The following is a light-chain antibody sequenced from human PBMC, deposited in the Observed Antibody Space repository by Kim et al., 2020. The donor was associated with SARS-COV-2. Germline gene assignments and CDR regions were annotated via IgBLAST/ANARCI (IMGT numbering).Light chain of an antibody. V-gene: IGLV3-19*01. CDR1: SLRSYY. Sequence: GQTVRITCQGDSLRSYYASWYQQKPGQAPVLVIYGKSNRPSGIPDRFSGSSSGNTASLTITGAQAEDEADYYCNSRDSSGNHLGVFGGGTQLTVL. CDR3: NSRDSSGNHLGV. J-gene: IGLJ3*02. CDR2: GKS.